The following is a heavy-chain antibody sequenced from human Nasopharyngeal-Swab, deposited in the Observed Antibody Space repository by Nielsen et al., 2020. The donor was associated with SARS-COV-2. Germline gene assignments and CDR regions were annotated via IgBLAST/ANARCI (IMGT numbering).Heavy chain of an antibody. V-gene: IGHV3-9*01. Sequence: SLKISCAASGFTFDDYAMHWVRQAPGKGLEWVSGISWNSGSIYYADSVKGRFTISRDNAKNSLYLQMNSLRAEDTAVYYCARVPRAYYDILTGYSSTYYFDYWGQGTLVTVSS. CDR1: GFTFDDYA. CDR3: ARVPRAYYDILTGYSSTYYFDY. J-gene: IGHJ4*02. D-gene: IGHD3-9*01. CDR2: ISWNSGSI.